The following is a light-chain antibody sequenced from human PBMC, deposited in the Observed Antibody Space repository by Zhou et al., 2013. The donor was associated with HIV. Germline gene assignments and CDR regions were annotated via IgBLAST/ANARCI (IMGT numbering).Light chain of an antibody. J-gene: IGKJ4*01. Sequence: EIVLTQSPATLSLSPGERATLSCRASQSVSSYLAWYQQKPGQAPRLLIYDASNRATGIPARFSGSGSGTDFTLTISSLEPEDFAVYYCQQYDQWPPVTFGGGTKVEIK. CDR3: QQYDQWPPVT. V-gene: IGKV3-11*01. CDR2: DAS. CDR1: QSVSSY.